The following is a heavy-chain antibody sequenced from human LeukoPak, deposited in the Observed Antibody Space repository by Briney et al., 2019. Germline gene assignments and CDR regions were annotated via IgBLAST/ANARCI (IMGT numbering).Heavy chain of an antibody. V-gene: IGHV3-23*01. CDR2: ISGSGGST. J-gene: IGHJ6*03. D-gene: IGHD4-17*01. CDR3: AKGGAVTSPYYYYYYMDV. Sequence: GGSLRLSCAASGFAFRSYAMSWVRQAPGKGLEWVSVISGSGGSTYYADSVKGRFTISRDNSKSTLYLQMNSLGAEDTAVYYCAKGGAVTSPYYYYYYMDVWGKGTTVTVSS. CDR1: GFAFRSYA.